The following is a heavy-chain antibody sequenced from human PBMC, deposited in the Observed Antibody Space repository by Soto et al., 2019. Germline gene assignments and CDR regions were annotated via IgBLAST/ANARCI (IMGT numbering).Heavy chain of an antibody. J-gene: IGHJ5*02. CDR2: IYYSGST. V-gene: IGHV4-39*01. Sequence: SETLSLTCTVSGGSISSSSYYWGWIRQPPGKGLEWIGSIYYSGSTYYNPSLKSRVTISVDTSKNQFSLKLSSVTAADTAVYYCARHGADCSGGSCYSLGWFDPWGQGTLVTVSS. D-gene: IGHD2-15*01. CDR3: ARHGADCSGGSCYSLGWFDP. CDR1: GGSISSSSYY.